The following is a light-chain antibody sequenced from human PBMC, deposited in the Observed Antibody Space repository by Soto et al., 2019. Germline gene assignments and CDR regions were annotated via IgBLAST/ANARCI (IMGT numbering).Light chain of an antibody. J-gene: IGLJ1*01. V-gene: IGLV2-8*01. CDR2: DVN. Sequence: QSALTQPPSASGSPGQSVTISCTGTSSDVGAFDYVSWYQRYPGEAPKLLVYDVNKRPSGVPDRFSGSKSDNTASLTVSGLQAEDEADFYCSSYAGNNIFVFGTGTKLTVL. CDR1: SSDVGAFDY. CDR3: SSYAGNNIFV.